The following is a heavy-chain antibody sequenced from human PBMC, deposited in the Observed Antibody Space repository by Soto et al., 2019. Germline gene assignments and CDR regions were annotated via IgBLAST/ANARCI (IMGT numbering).Heavy chain of an antibody. CDR3: ARVYFGGDCYSGYYYYGMDV. V-gene: IGHV1-69*02. J-gene: IGHJ6*02. D-gene: IGHD2-21*02. CDR1: GGTFSSYT. CDR2: IIPILGIA. Sequence: GASVKVSCKASGGTFSSYTISWVRQAPGQGLEWMGRIIPILGIANYAQKFQGRVTITADKSTSTAYMELSSLRSEDTAVYYCARVYFGGDCYSGYYYYGMDVWGQGTTVTVSS.